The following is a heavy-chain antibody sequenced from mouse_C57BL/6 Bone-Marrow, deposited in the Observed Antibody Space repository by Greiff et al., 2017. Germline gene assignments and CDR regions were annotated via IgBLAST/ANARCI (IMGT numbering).Heavy chain of an antibody. Sequence: EVHLVESGGGLVKPGGSLKLSCAASGFTFSSYAMSWVRQTPEKRLEWVATISDGGSYTYYPDNVKGRFTISRDNAKNNLYLQMSHLKSEDTAMYYGARDVHYYGSSPWFAYWGQGTLVTVSA. D-gene: IGHD1-1*01. J-gene: IGHJ3*01. CDR3: ARDVHYYGSSPWFAY. CDR1: GFTFSSYA. V-gene: IGHV5-4*01. CDR2: ISDGGSYT.